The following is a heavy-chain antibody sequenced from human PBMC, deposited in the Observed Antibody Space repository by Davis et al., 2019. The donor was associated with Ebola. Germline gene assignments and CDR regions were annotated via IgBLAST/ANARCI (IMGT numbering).Heavy chain of an antibody. J-gene: IGHJ6*02. Sequence: PGGSLRLSCAASGFTFSSYWMSWVRQAPGKGLEWVSGISWNSGSIGYADSVKGRFTISRDNAKNSLYLQMNSLRAEDTALYYCAKDSSSSSHYYYGMDVWGQGTTVTVSS. CDR2: ISWNSGSI. D-gene: IGHD6-6*01. V-gene: IGHV3-9*01. CDR1: GFTFSSYW. CDR3: AKDSSSSSHYYYGMDV.